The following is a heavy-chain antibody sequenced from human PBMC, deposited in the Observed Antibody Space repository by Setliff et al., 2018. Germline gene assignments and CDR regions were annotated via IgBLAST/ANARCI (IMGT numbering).Heavy chain of an antibody. Sequence: SETLSLTCTVSGGSISSYYWSWIRQPPGKGLEWIGYIYASGSTNYNPSLKSRVTLSVDTSKNQFSLQVTSLAATDTALYFCARHEFVGGYYGSVTYRHFDYWGQGILVTVSS. J-gene: IGHJ4*02. D-gene: IGHD3-10*01. V-gene: IGHV4-59*08. CDR3: ARHEFVGGYYGSVTYRHFDY. CDR1: GGSISSYY. CDR2: IYASGST.